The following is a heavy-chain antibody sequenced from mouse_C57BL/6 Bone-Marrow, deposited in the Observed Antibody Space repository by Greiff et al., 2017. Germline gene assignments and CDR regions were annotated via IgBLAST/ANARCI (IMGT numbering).Heavy chain of an antibody. CDR2: INSGGGST. CDR1: EYEFPSTD. V-gene: IGHV5-2*01. CDR3: ARQSTIPTSKDY. Sequence: EVQRVESGGGLVQPGESLKLSCESNEYEFPSTDMSWVRKTPEQRLELVAAINSGGGSTYYPDTMERRFIISRNNTKKTLYLQMSSLRSENTALYYCARQSTIPTSKDYWGQGTTLTVSS. D-gene: IGHD2-12*01. J-gene: IGHJ2*01.